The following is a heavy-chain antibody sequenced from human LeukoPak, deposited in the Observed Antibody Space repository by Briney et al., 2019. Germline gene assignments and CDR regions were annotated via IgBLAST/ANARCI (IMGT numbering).Heavy chain of an antibody. J-gene: IGHJ4*02. CDR1: GFTFSSYA. Sequence: GGSLRLSCAVSGFTFSSYAMSWVRQAPGKGLEWVSSISGSGDNTYYADAVKGRFTISRDNSQNTLFLQMNSLRAEDTAIYFCAKYYGDYQDWGQGTLVTVSS. V-gene: IGHV3-23*01. CDR2: ISGSGDNT. CDR3: AKYYGDYQD. D-gene: IGHD4-17*01.